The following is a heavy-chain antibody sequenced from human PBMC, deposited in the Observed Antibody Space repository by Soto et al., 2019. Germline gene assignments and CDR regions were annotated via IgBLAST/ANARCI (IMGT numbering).Heavy chain of an antibody. D-gene: IGHD3-22*01. CDR3: ARAPAHSYYSDSSGYYSGPNWFDR. V-gene: IGHV1-69*01. Sequence: QVQLVQSGAEVKKPGSSVKVSCKASGGTFSSYAISWVRQAPGQGLEWMGGIIPIFGTANYAQKFQGRVTITADDSTSTAYMELSSLRSEDTAVYYCARAPAHSYYSDSSGYYSGPNWFDRWGLGTLVTVSS. J-gene: IGHJ5*02. CDR2: IIPIFGTA. CDR1: GGTFSSYA.